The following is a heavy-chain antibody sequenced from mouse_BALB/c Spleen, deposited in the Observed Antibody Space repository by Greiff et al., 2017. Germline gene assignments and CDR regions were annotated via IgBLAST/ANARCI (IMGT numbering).Heavy chain of an antibody. J-gene: IGHJ2*01. D-gene: IGHD2-3*01. CDR1: GFTFSSFG. Sequence: EVQVVESGGGLVQPGGSRKLSCAASGFTFSSFGMHWVRQAPEKGLEWVAYISSGSSTIYYADTVKGRFTISRDNPKNTLFLQMTSLRSEDTAMYYCARDGYYPYYFDYWGQGTTLTVSS. CDR2: ISSGSSTI. V-gene: IGHV5-17*02. CDR3: ARDGYYPYYFDY.